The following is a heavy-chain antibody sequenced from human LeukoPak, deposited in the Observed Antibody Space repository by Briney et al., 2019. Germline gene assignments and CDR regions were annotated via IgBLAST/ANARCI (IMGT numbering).Heavy chain of an antibody. V-gene: IGHV3-7*01. D-gene: IGHD3-3*01. CDR2: IKQDESEK. J-gene: IGHJ4*02. CDR3: ARDRSISGVVTLDY. CDR1: GFMFSNSW. Sequence: GGSLRLSCAASGFMFSNSWMTWVRQAPGRGLEWVANIKQDESEKYYVDSVKGRFTISRDNAKNSVYQQMNSLRAEDTAVYYCARDRSISGVVTLDYWGQGTLVTVSS.